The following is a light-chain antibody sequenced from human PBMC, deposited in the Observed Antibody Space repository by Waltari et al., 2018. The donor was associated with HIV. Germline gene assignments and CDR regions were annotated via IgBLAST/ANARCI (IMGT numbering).Light chain of an antibody. CDR2: RNN. CDR1: RFNIGRHI. V-gene: IGLV1-44*01. Sequence: QSVLIQPPSASGTPGQRVTISCSGGRFNIGRHIVNWYQQLPGTAPRLLIHRNNQRPSGVPDRFSGSKSGTSASLAIRGLQSEDEADYYCAAWDDSLNGGLFGGGTKVTVL. J-gene: IGLJ2*01. CDR3: AAWDDSLNGGL.